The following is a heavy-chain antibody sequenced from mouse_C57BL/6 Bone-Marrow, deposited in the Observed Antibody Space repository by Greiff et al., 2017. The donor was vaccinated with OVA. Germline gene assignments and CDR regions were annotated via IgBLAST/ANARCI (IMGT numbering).Heavy chain of an antibody. V-gene: IGHV1-26*01. Sequence: EVQLQQSGPELVKPGASVKISCKASGYTFTDYYMNWVKQSHGKSLEWIGDINPNNGGTSYNQKFKGKATLTVDKSSSTAYMELRSLTSEDSAVDDGARGGLRLVGYVDVWGTGTTGTVAS. CDR3: ARGGLRLVGYVDV. CDR2: INPNNGGT. D-gene: IGHD1-2*01. J-gene: IGHJ1*03. CDR1: GYTFTDYY.